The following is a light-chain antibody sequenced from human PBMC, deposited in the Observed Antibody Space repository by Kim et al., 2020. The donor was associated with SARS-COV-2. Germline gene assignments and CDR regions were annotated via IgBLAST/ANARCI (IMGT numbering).Light chain of an antibody. CDR1: SNDVGGFDY. CDR3: SSYSSSTAVL. CDR2: DVF. Sequence: HSALTQPASVSGSPGQSITISCAGTSNDVGGFDYVSWYQQHPGKAPKLMIYDVFNRPSGVPNRFSASKSGNTASLTISGLHAEDEANYYCSSYSSSTAVLFGGGTQLTVL. J-gene: IGLJ2*01. V-gene: IGLV2-14*03.